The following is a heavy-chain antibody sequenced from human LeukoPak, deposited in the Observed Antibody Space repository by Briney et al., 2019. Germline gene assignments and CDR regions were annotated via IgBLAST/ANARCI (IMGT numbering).Heavy chain of an antibody. J-gene: IGHJ4*02. Sequence: SETLSLLCTVSGGSISSGGYYWRWVRQHPGKGLEWIEYIYYSGSTYYNPSLKSRVTISVDTSKNQFSLKLSSVTAADTAVYYCAREVVLVAAYYFDYWGQGTLVTVSS. D-gene: IGHD2-15*01. CDR2: IYYSGST. CDR1: GGSISSGGYY. CDR3: AREVVLVAAYYFDY. V-gene: IGHV4-31*03.